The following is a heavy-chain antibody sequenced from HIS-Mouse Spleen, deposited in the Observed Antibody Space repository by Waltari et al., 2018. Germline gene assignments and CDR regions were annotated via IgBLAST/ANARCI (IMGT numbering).Heavy chain of an antibody. Sequence: QLQLQESGPGLVNASETLSLPCTVSGGSIGRLSYDWGWLRQPPGKALEWIGSIYYSGSTYYIPSLKSRFTISVDTSKTQFSLKLSSVTAADTAVYYCAREIPYSSSWYDWYFDLWGRGTLVTVSS. V-gene: IGHV4-39*07. CDR3: AREIPYSSSWYDWYFDL. CDR2: IYYSGST. J-gene: IGHJ2*01. D-gene: IGHD6-13*01. CDR1: GGSIGRLSYD.